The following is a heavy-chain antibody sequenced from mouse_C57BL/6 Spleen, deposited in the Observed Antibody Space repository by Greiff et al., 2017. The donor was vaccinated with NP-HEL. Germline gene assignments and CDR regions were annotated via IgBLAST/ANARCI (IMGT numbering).Heavy chain of an antibody. CDR2: IYPGNSDT. V-gene: IGHV1-5*01. J-gene: IGHJ4*01. CDR1: GYTFTSYW. CDR3: TKGSSSYYYAMDY. D-gene: IGHD1-1*01. Sequence: VQLQQSGTVLARPGASVKMSCKTSGYTFTSYWMHWVKQRPGQGLEWIGAIYPGNSDTSYNQKFKGKAKLTAVTSASTAYMELSSLTNEDSAVYYCTKGSSSYYYAMDYWGQGTSVTVSS.